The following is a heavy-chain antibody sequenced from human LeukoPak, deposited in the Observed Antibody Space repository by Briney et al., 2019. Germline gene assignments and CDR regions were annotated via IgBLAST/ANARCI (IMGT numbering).Heavy chain of an antibody. D-gene: IGHD3-3*01. CDR3: ARQINYDFWSGYNNWFDP. V-gene: IGHV5-51*01. CDR1: GYSFTSYW. Sequence: GESPKISCKGSGYSFTSYWIGWVRQMPGKGLEWMGIIYPGDSDTRYSPSFQGQVTISADKSISTAYLQWSSLKASDTAMYYCARQINYDFWSGYNNWFDPWGQGTLVTVSS. CDR2: IYPGDSDT. J-gene: IGHJ5*02.